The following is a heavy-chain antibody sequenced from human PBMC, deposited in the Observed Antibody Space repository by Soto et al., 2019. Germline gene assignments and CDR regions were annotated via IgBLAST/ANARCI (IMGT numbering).Heavy chain of an antibody. V-gene: IGHV3-23*01. D-gene: IGHD2-15*01. J-gene: IGHJ3*02. CDR1: GFSVSSHA. CDR2: ITADGGT. CDR3: APHVSCSGGSCQYDAFAI. Sequence: GGSLILSCAGSGFSVSSHAMTWIRQAPGKGPEWASTITADGGTYYADSVKGRFAMSRDTSESTLYLQMNSLGAEDTAAYYCAPHVSCSGGSCQYDAFAIRGQGTMVTVSS.